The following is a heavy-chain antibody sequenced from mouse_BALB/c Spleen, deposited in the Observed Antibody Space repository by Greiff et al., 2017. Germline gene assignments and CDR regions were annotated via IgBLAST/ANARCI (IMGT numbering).Heavy chain of an antibody. CDR1: GFAFSSYD. CDR3: ARHDYALPWFAY. V-gene: IGHV5-12-1*01. J-gene: IGHJ3*01. CDR2: ISSGGGST. Sequence: EVMLVESGGGLVKPGGSLKLSCAASGFAFSSYDMSWVRQTPEKRLEWVAYISSGGGSTYYPDTVKGRFTISRDNAKNTLYLQMSSLKSEDTAMYYCARHDYALPWFAYWGQGTLVTVSA. D-gene: IGHD1-1*02.